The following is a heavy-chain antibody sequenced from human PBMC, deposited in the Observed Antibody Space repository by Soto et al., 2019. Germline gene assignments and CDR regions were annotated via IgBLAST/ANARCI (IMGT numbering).Heavy chain of an antibody. D-gene: IGHD3-9*01. Sequence: SGPTLVNPTETLTLTCTVSGFSLSNARMGVSWIRQPPGKALEWLAHIFSNDEKSYSTSLKSRLTISKDTSKSQVVLTMTNMDPVDTATYYCARIRVYDILTGYYVEYFQHWGQGTLVTVSS. CDR1: GFSLSNARMG. V-gene: IGHV2-26*01. J-gene: IGHJ1*01. CDR3: ARIRVYDILTGYYVEYFQH. CDR2: IFSNDEK.